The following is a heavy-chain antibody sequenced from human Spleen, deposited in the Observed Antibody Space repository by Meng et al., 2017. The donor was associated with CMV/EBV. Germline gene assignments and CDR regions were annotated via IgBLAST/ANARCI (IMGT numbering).Heavy chain of an antibody. D-gene: IGHD2/OR15-2a*01. Sequence: SVKVSCKASGGTFSSYAITWVRQAPGQGLEWLGGIIPVRGIANYPQRFQGRVTITADKSTTTAYMELSSLRSEDTAVYYCARGIYQIFWDWFDPWGQGTLVTVSS. J-gene: IGHJ5*02. CDR2: IIPVRGIA. V-gene: IGHV1-69*10. CDR3: ARGIYQIFWDWFDP. CDR1: GGTFSSYA.